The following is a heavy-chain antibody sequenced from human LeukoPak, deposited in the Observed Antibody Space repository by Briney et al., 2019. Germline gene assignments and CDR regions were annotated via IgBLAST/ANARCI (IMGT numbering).Heavy chain of an antibody. CDR3: ARDETGYDSN. CDR1: GGTLRNFG. J-gene: IGHJ4*02. D-gene: IGHD3-22*01. CDR2: ISAYNGNT. Sequence: SVKVSCKASGGTLRNFGISWVRQAPGQGLEWMGWISAYNGNTNYAQKFQGRVTITADKSTSTAYMELSSLRSEDTAVYYCARDETGYDSNWGQGTLVTVSS. V-gene: IGHV1-69*04.